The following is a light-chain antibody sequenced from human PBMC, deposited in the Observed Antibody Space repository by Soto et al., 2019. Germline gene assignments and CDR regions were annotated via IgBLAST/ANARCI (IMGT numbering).Light chain of an antibody. CDR3: KHYGLSQT. Sequence: EIIPAQSPSTXALSTRARLTPSRRASQSVKSNLAWYQQKTGKXPXXXIYGAYSRATGIPDRFSGSGYGTDLTPTGRRMETEDCAVYYCKHYGLSQTFGEGTKVDI. CDR2: GAY. CDR1: QSVKSN. V-gene: IGKV3-20*01. J-gene: IGKJ1*01.